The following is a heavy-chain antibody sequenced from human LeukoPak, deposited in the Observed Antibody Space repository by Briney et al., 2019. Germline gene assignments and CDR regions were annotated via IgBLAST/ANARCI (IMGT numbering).Heavy chain of an antibody. V-gene: IGHV4-31*11. D-gene: IGHD2/OR15-2a*01. CDR3: ARDAGDFFDY. CDR2: IYYSGST. CDR1: GGSFSGYY. J-gene: IGHJ4*02. Sequence: SETLSLTCAVYGGSFSGYYWSWIRQHPGKGLEWIGYIYYSGSTYYNPSLKSRVTISVDTSKNQFSLKLSSVTAADTAVYYCARDAGDFFDYWGQGTLVTVSS.